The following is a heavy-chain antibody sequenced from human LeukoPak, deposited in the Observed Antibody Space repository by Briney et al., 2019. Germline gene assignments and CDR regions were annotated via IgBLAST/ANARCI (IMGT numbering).Heavy chain of an antibody. CDR2: ISGSGGST. V-gene: IGHV3-23*01. Sequence: PGGSLRLSCAASGFTFSSYAMSWVRQAPGKGLEWVPAISGSGGSTYYADSVKGRFTISRDNSKNTLYLQMNSLRAEDTAVYYCAKDRGAYASPYYLDYWGQGTLVTVSS. J-gene: IGHJ4*02. CDR1: GFTFSSYA. CDR3: AKDRGAYASPYYLDY. D-gene: IGHD2-21*01.